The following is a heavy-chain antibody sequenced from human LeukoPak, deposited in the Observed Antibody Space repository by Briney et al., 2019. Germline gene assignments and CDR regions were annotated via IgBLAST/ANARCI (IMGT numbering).Heavy chain of an antibody. CDR2: IKSKTDGGTT. V-gene: IGHV3-15*01. D-gene: IGHD6-19*01. CDR1: GFTFSNAW. CDR3: TTVGSGYSSGWYNDYYYYGMDV. Sequence: PGGSLRLSCAASGFTFSNAWMSWVRQAPGKGLEWVGRIKSKTDGGTTDYAAPVKGRFTISRDDSKNTLYLQMNSLKTEDTAVYYCTTVGSGYSSGWYNDYYYYGMDVWGQGTTVTVSS. J-gene: IGHJ6*02.